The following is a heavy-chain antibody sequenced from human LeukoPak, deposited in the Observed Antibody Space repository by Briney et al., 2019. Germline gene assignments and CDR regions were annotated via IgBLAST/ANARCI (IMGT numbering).Heavy chain of an antibody. CDR2: MSNDGNNE. V-gene: IGHV3-30-3*01. J-gene: IGHJ4*02. D-gene: IGHD3-16*01. CDR3: ARDPVSTGLQINSDY. CDR1: GFTFSSYA. Sequence: GRSLRLSCAASGFTFSSYAMHWVRQAPGKGLEWVAVMSNDGNNEYYADSVKGRFTIFRDNSKNMLYLQMNSLRAEDTAVYYCARDPVSTGLQINSDYWGQGTLVTVSS.